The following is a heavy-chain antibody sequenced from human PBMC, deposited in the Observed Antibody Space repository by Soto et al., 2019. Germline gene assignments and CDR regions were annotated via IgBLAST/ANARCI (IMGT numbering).Heavy chain of an antibody. CDR3: ARDLSLAYSGSRQPSNYYYGMDV. Sequence: SVKVSCKASGGTFNSYAISWVRQAPGQGLERIGGIIPTSGRASYAQKFQGRVTMTRDKSTSTGYMELSSLRSEDTAVYYCARDLSLAYSGSRQPSNYYYGMDVWGHGTTVTVSS. D-gene: IGHD1-26*01. CDR1: GGTFNSYA. J-gene: IGHJ6*02. V-gene: IGHV1-69*05. CDR2: IIPTSGRA.